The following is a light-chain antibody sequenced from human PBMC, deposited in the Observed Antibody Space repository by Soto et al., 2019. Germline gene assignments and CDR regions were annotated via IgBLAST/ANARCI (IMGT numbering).Light chain of an antibody. J-gene: IGKJ5*01. CDR1: QGVTTN. CDR3: QQYYNRPLS. CDR2: DVS. Sequence: CWAGQGVTTNFAWYQQKSGQSPRLLIYDVSHRATGVPARFSGTGSGTDFTLTISGLQSEDYAGYFCQQYYNRPLSFGQGTRLEIK. V-gene: IGKV3-15*01.